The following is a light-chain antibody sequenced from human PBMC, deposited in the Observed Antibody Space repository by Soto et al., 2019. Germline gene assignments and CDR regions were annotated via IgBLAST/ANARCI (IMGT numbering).Light chain of an antibody. CDR3: SSYTSSSTHWV. J-gene: IGLJ3*02. Sequence: QSALTQPASVSGSPGQSITISCTGTSSDVGGYNYVSWYQQHPGKAPKIMIYEVSNRPSGVSNRFSGSKSGNTASLTISGLQAEDEADYYCSSYTSSSTHWVFGGGTKVT. CDR2: EVS. CDR1: SSDVGGYNY. V-gene: IGLV2-14*01.